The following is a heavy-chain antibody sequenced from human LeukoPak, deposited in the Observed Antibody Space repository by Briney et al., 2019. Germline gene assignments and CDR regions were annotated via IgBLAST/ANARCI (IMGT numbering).Heavy chain of an antibody. D-gene: IGHD2-2*02. Sequence: GASVKVSCKASGGTFSSYAISWVRQAPGQGLEWMGGIIPIFGTANYAQKFQGRVTITTDESTSTAYMELSSLRSEDTAVYYCGSSYKSYYYYMDVWGKGTTVTVSS. CDR2: IIPIFGTA. CDR3: GSSYKSYYYYMDV. CDR1: GGTFSSYA. J-gene: IGHJ6*03. V-gene: IGHV1-69*05.